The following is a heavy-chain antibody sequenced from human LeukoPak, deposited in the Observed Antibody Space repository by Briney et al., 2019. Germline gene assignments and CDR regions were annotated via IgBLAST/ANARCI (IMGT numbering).Heavy chain of an antibody. J-gene: IGHJ4*02. CDR2: IYYSGRT. V-gene: IGHV4-39*07. CDR1: GGSISSSSYY. Sequence: SETLSLTCTVSGGSISSSSYYWGWIRQPPGKGLEWIGSIYYSGRTYYNPSLKSRVTISVDTSKNQFSLKLRSVTAADTAVYYCARDYYGSGREFDYWGQGTLVTVSS. CDR3: ARDYYGSGREFDY. D-gene: IGHD3-10*01.